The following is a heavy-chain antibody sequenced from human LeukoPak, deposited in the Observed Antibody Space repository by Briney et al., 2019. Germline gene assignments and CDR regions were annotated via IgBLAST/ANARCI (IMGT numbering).Heavy chain of an antibody. CDR2: IYYSGST. J-gene: IGHJ4*02. CDR3: ARAVYDYIWGSYRFDY. D-gene: IGHD3-16*02. V-gene: IGHV4-61*01. Sequence: NPSETLSLTCTVSGGSVSSGTYYWSWIRQPPGEGLEWIGYIYYSGSTNYNPSLKSRVTISVDTSKNQFSLKLSSVNAADTALYYCARAVYDYIWGSYRFDYWGQGTLVTVSS. CDR1: GGSVSSGTYY.